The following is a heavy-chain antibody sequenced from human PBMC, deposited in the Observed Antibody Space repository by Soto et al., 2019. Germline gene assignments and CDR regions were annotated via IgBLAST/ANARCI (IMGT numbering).Heavy chain of an antibody. CDR1: GYTFTSYD. Sequence: QVQLVQSGAEVKKPGASVKVSCKASGYTFTSYDINWVRQATGQGLEYLGWMNPNSGNTGYVQKLQGRVTMTRDTSISTAYMELSSLRSEDTAVYFCARGVKYGAYSRWFDPWGQGTLVTVSS. CDR3: ARGVKYGAYSRWFDP. CDR2: MNPNSGNT. J-gene: IGHJ5*02. V-gene: IGHV1-8*01. D-gene: IGHD4-17*01.